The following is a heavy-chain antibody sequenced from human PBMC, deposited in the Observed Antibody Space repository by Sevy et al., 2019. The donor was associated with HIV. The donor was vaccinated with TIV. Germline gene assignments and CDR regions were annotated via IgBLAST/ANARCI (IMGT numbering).Heavy chain of an antibody. J-gene: IGHJ2*01. V-gene: IGHV4-39*01. CDR2: FYYSRST. CDR1: GGSISSSYYY. Sequence: SETLSLTCTVSGGSISSSYYYWGWLRQPPGKGLEWIDSFYYSRSTYYHPSLKSRVTISVDTSKNQFSLNLSSVTAADTAVYYCARHRPQWELDGWYFDLWGRGTLVTVSS. CDR3: ARHRPQWELDGWYFDL. D-gene: IGHD1-26*01.